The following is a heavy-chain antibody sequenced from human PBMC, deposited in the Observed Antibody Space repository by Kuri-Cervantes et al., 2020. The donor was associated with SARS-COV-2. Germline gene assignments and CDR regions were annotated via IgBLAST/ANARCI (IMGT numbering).Heavy chain of an antibody. J-gene: IGHJ4*02. CDR1: GGSISSYY. CDR2: INHSGST. Sequence: SETLSLTCTVYGGSISSYYWSWIRQPPGKGLEWIGEINHSGSTNYNPSLKSRVTISVDTSKNQFSLKLSSVTAADTAVYYCARGYSYGYEKASDYWGQGTLVTVSS. CDR3: ARGYSYGYEKASDY. D-gene: IGHD5-18*01. V-gene: IGHV4-34*01.